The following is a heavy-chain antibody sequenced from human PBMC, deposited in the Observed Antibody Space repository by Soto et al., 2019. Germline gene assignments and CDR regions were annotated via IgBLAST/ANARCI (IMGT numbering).Heavy chain of an antibody. V-gene: IGHV4-59*01. CDR1: GGSISSYY. CDR2: IYYSGST. J-gene: IGHJ6*02. CDR3: ARVSGGYYTGLDRYYYYGMDV. Sequence: QVQLQESGPGLVKPSETLSLTCTVSGGSISSYYWSWIRQPPGKGLEWIGYIYYSGSTNYNPSLKSRVTIAVDTSKNQFSLKLSSVTAADTAVYYCARVSGGYYTGLDRYYYYGMDVWGQGTTVTVSS. D-gene: IGHD3-3*01.